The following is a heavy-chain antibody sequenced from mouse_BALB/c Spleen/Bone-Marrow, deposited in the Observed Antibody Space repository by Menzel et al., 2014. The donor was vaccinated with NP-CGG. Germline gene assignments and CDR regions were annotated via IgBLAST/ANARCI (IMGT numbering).Heavy chain of an antibody. V-gene: IGHV1-20*02. J-gene: IGHJ1*01. CDR1: GYSFTGYF. D-gene: IGHD1-1*01. CDR3: TRVTTDRYFDV. Sequence: EVQLQQSGPELVKPGASVKISCKASGYSFTGYFMNWVMQSHGKSLEWIGRINPYNGDTFYNQKFKGKATLTVDKSSSTAHMELRSLASEDSAVYCCTRVTTDRYFDVWGAGTTVTVSS. CDR2: INPYNGDT.